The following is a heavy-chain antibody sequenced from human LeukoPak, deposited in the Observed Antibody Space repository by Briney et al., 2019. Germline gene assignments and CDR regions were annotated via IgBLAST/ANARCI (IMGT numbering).Heavy chain of an antibody. D-gene: IGHD4-23*01. V-gene: IGHV1-2*02. CDR3: ARDHDKSRGVVTSDY. Sequence: ASVKVSCKASGYTFTGYYMHWVRQAPGQGLEWMGWINPNSGGTNYAQKFQGRVTMTRDTSISTAYMELSRLRSEDTAVYYCARDHDKSRGVVTSDYWGQGTLVTVSS. J-gene: IGHJ4*02. CDR2: INPNSGGT. CDR1: GYTFTGYY.